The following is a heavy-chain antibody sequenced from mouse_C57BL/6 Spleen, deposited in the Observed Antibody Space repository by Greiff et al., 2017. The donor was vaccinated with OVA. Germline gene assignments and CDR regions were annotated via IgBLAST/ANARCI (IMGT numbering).Heavy chain of an antibody. CDR1: GYSITSGYY. D-gene: IGHD1-1*01. CDR2: ISYDGSN. Sequence: EVKLQESGPGLVKPSQSLSLTCSVTGYSITSGYYWNWIRQFPGNKLEWMGYISYDGSNNYNPSLKNRISITRDTSKNQFFLKLNSVTTEDTATYYCARATEGYFDVWGTGTTVTVSS. V-gene: IGHV3-6*01. J-gene: IGHJ1*03. CDR3: ARATEGYFDV.